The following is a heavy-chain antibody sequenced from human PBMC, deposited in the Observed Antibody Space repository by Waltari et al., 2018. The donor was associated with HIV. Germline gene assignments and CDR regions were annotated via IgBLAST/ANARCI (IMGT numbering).Heavy chain of an antibody. J-gene: IGHJ4*02. V-gene: IGHV3-23*01. CDR1: GFTFSSYA. CDR3: AKEGIAGRPSVPDY. Sequence: EVQLLESGGGLVQPGGSLRLSCAASGFTFSSYAMRWVHQAPGKGLAWVSVISGSRGSPYYAVVVKGRFTISRDNAKNTLYLQMNSRGAEDTAVYYGAKEGIAGRPSVPDYWGQGPRVTVSS. CDR2: ISGSRGSP. D-gene: IGHD6-6*01.